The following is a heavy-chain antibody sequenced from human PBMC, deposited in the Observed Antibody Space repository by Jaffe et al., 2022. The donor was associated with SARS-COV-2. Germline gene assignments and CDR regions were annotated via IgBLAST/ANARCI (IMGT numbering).Heavy chain of an antibody. Sequence: EVQLVESGGGLVKPGGSLRLSCAASGFTFSPYTMNWVRQAPGKGLEWVSSISNSGGYIYYADSVRGRFTISRDNANNSLYLQMNSLRAEDSAVYYCARDRGGDYNYYSYGLDVWGQGTTVTVSS. CDR1: GFTFSPYT. D-gene: IGHD4-17*01. V-gene: IGHV3-21*01. CDR3: ARDRGGDYNYYSYGLDV. J-gene: IGHJ6*02. CDR2: ISNSGGYI.